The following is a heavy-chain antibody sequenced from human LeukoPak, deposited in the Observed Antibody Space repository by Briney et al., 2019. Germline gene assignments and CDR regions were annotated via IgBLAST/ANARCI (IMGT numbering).Heavy chain of an antibody. CDR1: GFTFSSYA. CDR3: ARVWSGQQLALGDY. J-gene: IGHJ4*02. Sequence: GGSLRLSCAASGFTFSSYAMNWVRQAPGKGLEWVSYISSSSSTIYNADSVKGRFTISRDNARNSLYLQMDSLRDEDTAVYYCARVWSGQQLALGDYWGQGTLVTVSS. V-gene: IGHV3-48*02. CDR2: ISSSSSTI. D-gene: IGHD1-7*01.